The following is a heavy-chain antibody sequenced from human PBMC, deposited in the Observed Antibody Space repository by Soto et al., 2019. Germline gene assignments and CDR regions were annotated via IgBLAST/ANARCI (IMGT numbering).Heavy chain of an antibody. CDR2: INAGNGNT. CDR1: GYTFTSYA. CDR3: ARSIVVVTALDY. D-gene: IGHD2-21*02. Sequence: ASVKVSCKASGYTFTSYAMQWVRQAPGQRLEWMGWINAGNGNTKYSQRFQGRVTITRDTSASTAYMELSSLRSEDTAVYYCARSIVVVTALDYWGQGTLVTVSS. J-gene: IGHJ4*02. V-gene: IGHV1-3*01.